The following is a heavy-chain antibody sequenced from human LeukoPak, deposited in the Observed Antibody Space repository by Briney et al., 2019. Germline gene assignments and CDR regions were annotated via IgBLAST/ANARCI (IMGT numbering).Heavy chain of an antibody. V-gene: IGHV3-23*01. CDR3: AKGRVAGNGWTFNDY. D-gene: IGHD6-19*01. CDR1: GFTFSNSW. CDR2: FSGSGAGA. J-gene: IGHJ4*02. Sequence: GGSLRLSCAASGFTFSNSWMHWVRKAPGKRLGSVSSFSGSGAGAYYADSVKGRFTGSRDNSKNTLYLQMNSLRAEDTAVYYCAKGRVAGNGWTFNDYWGQGTLVTVSS.